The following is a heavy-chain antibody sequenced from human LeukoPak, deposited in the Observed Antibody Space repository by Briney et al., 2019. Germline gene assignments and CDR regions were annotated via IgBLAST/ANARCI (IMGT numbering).Heavy chain of an antibody. Sequence: PGGSLRLSCAASGFTFSSYEMNWVRQAPGKGLEWVSYISSSGSTIYYADSVKGRFTISRGNAKNSLYLQMNSLRAEDTAVYYCARDPRSSVMVAYFDYWGQGTLVTVSS. J-gene: IGHJ4*02. CDR2: ISSSGSTI. V-gene: IGHV3-48*03. CDR3: ARDPRSSVMVAYFDY. D-gene: IGHD2-21*01. CDR1: GFTFSSYE.